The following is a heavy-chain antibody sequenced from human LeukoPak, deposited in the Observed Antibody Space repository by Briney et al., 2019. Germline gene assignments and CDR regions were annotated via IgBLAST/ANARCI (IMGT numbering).Heavy chain of an antibody. V-gene: IGHV4-4*07. Sequence: PSETLSLTCTVSGGSISSYYWSWIRQPAGKGLEWIGRIYTSGSTNYNPSLKSRVTISVDKSKNQFSLKLSSVTAADTAVYYCAKNHDYGLPADAFDIWGQGTMVTVSS. CDR1: GGSISSYY. CDR2: IYTSGST. CDR3: AKNHDYGLPADAFDI. J-gene: IGHJ3*02. D-gene: IGHD4-17*01.